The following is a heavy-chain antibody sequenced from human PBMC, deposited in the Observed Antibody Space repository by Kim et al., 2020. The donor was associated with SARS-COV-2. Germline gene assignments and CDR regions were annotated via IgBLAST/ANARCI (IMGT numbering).Heavy chain of an antibody. CDR3: ARVPMIVVVTSYYYYGMDV. CDR2: INHSGST. D-gene: IGHD3-22*01. CDR1: GGSFSGYY. J-gene: IGHJ6*01. V-gene: IGHV4-34*01. Sequence: SETLSLTCAVYGGSFSGYYWSWIRQPPGKGLEWIGEINHSGSTNYNPSLKSRVTISVDTSKNQFSLKLSSVTAADTAVYYCARVPMIVVVTSYYYYGMDV.